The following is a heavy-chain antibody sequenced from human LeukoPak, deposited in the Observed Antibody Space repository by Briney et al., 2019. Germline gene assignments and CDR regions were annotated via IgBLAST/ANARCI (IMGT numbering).Heavy chain of an antibody. CDR3: ASTYSYGSYWFDP. Sequence: GESLKISCKGSGYSFTSYWIGWVRQMPGKGLEWMGIIYPGDSDTRYSPSFQGQATISADKSISTAYLQWSSLEASDTAMYYCASTYSYGSYWFDPWGQGTLVTVSS. CDR2: IYPGDSDT. J-gene: IGHJ5*02. V-gene: IGHV5-51*01. D-gene: IGHD5-18*01. CDR1: GYSFTSYW.